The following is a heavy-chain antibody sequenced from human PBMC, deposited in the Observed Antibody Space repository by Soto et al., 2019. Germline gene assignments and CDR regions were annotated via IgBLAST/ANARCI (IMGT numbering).Heavy chain of an antibody. V-gene: IGHV4-59*01. CDR3: ARVKWFGESGFDY. CDR2: IYYTGYT. D-gene: IGHD3-10*01. Sequence: PSETLSLTCSVSGGSIGSYYWSWIRQPPGKGLEWIGYIYYTGYTNYNPSLKSRVTISVDTSKNQFSLNVSSVTAADTAVYYCARVKWFGESGFDYWGQGTLVTVSS. J-gene: IGHJ4*02. CDR1: GGSIGSYY.